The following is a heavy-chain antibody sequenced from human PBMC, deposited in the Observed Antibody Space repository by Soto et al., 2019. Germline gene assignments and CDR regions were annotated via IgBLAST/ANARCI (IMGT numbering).Heavy chain of an antibody. D-gene: IGHD1-1*01. CDR2: ISYSGNT. CDR1: GGSVSSSY. Sequence: PSETLSLTCAVSGGSVSSSYWNWIRQPPGKGLEWIGYISYSGNTNYSPSLKSRVSISLDTSKNQFSLKLTSVTAADTAVYYCARGDDWKSSCFDPWGQGTLVTV. J-gene: IGHJ5*02. V-gene: IGHV4-59*02. CDR3: ARGDDWKSSCFDP.